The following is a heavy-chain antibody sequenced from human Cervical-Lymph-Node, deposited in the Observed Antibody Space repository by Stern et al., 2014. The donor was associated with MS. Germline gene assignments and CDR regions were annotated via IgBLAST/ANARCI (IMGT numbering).Heavy chain of an antibody. CDR1: GYSFTNYW. J-gene: IGHJ2*01. Sequence: EVQLVESGAEVKKPGESLKISCKASGYSFTNYWIGWVRQMPGRGLEGVGIINPGDSDTRYSPSFQGQVTVSADKSIDTAYLQWSSLKASDTAIYYCARRTVISYWYFDLWGRGTLVTVSS. V-gene: IGHV5-51*03. D-gene: IGHD2/OR15-2a*01. CDR3: ARRTVISYWYFDL. CDR2: INPGDSDT.